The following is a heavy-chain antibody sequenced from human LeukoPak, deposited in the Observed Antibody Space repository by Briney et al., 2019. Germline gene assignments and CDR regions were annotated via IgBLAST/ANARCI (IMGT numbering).Heavy chain of an antibody. V-gene: IGHV3-33*08. CDR3: VRDAQRGFDYSNSLRY. J-gene: IGHJ4*01. Sequence: PGGSLRLSCAASGFIYSHYGMHWVRQAPGKGLEWVAVIWSDGTNSFYGGSVKGRFTISRDNSQNTLFLQMDGLRVEDTAVYYCVRDAQRGFDYSNSLRYWGHGTLVTVSS. CDR1: GFIYSHYG. CDR2: IWSDGTNS. D-gene: IGHD4-11*01.